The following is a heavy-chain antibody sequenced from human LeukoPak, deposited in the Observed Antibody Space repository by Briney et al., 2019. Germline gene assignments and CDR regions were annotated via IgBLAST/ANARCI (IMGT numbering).Heavy chain of an antibody. V-gene: IGHV4-39*07. D-gene: IGHD6-25*01. Sequence: SETLSLTCTVSGGSISSSSYYWGWIRQPPGKGLEWIGEINHSGSTNYNPSLKSRVTVSVDTSKNQFSLKMTSVTAADTAVYYCARARGTEAIDYWGQGTLVTVSS. CDR3: ARARGTEAIDY. J-gene: IGHJ4*02. CDR2: INHSGST. CDR1: GGSISSSSYY.